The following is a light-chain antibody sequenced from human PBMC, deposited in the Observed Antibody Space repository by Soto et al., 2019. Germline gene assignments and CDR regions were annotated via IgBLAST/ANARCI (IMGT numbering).Light chain of an antibody. CDR2: DGF. CDR3: QQRKDWPLT. V-gene: IGKV3-11*01. J-gene: IGKJ4*01. Sequence: EIVLTQSPATLSLSPGDRATLSCRASQTIDNYLHWYRQKPGQAPRLLIYDGFYRAAGVPDRFSGVGSGTDFTLTISSLEPEDLAFYYCQQRKDWPLTFGGGTRVEI. CDR1: QTIDNY.